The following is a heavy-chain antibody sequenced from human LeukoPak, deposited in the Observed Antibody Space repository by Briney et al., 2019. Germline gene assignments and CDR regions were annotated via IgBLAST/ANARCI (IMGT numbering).Heavy chain of an antibody. J-gene: IGHJ4*02. CDR3: ARDLYSSGWYALDY. CDR2: IYYSGST. CDR1: GGSISSYY. Sequence: SETLSLTCTVSGGSISSYYWSWIRQPPGKGLEWIGYIYYSGSTNYNPSLKSRVTISVDTSKNQFSLKLSSVTAADTAVYYCARDLYSSGWYALDYWGQGTLVTVSS. D-gene: IGHD6-19*01. V-gene: IGHV4-59*01.